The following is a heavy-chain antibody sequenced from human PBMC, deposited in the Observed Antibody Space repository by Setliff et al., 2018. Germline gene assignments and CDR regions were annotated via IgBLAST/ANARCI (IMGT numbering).Heavy chain of an antibody. CDR1: GGSISSSSYY. CDR3: ARHVDCSGGRCYSLSNWFDP. CDR2: IYYSGST. Sequence: SETLSLTCTVSGGSISSSSYYWGWIRQPPGKGLEWIGTIYYSGSTYYNPSPKSRATMSVDTSKNQFSLKLRSLTAADTAIYYCARHVDCSGGRCYSLSNWFDPWGPGTLVTVSS. J-gene: IGHJ5*02. D-gene: IGHD2-15*01. V-gene: IGHV4-39*01.